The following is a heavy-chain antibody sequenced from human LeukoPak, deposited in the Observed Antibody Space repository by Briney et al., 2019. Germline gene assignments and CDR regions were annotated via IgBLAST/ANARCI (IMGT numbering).Heavy chain of an antibody. Sequence: GGSLRLSCAASGFIFSNYDISWVRQAPGKGLEWVSAITGNGDKTFYADSVKGRFTISRDNAKNSLYLQMNSLRAEDTAVYYCARDRSRIVGATDYWGQGTLVTVSS. V-gene: IGHV3-11*04. D-gene: IGHD1-26*01. CDR3: ARDRSRIVGATDY. J-gene: IGHJ4*02. CDR1: GFIFSNYD. CDR2: ITGNGDKT.